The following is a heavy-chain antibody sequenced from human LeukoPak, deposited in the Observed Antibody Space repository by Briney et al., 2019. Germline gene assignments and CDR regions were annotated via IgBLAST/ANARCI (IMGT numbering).Heavy chain of an antibody. CDR2: IYYSGST. J-gene: IGHJ4*02. Sequence: SETLSLTCTVSGGSISSSSYYWGWLRQPPGKGLEWIGSIYYSGSTYYNPSLKSRVTISVDTSKNQFSLKLSSVTAADTAVYYCARTNLALTALDYWGQGTLVTVSS. V-gene: IGHV4-39*01. CDR3: ARTNLALTALDY. D-gene: IGHD7-27*01. CDR1: GGSISSSSYY.